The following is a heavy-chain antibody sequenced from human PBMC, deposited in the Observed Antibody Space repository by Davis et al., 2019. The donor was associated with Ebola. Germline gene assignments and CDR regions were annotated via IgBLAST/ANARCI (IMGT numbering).Heavy chain of an antibody. CDR3: ARRGLLWFRELGGGYNWFDP. CDR2: FSYGDNT. D-gene: IGHD3-10*01. J-gene: IGHJ5*02. Sequence: MPSETLSLTCTVSGGSISSRSYYWGWIRQPPGKGLEWVGSFSYGDNTHYYNPSLRSRVTISVDTSKNQFSLKLSSVTAADTAVYYCARRGLLWFRELGGGYNWFDPWGQGTLVTVSS. CDR1: GGSISSRSYY. V-gene: IGHV4-39*01.